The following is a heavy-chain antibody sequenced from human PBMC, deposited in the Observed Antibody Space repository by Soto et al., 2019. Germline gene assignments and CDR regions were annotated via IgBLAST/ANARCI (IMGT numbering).Heavy chain of an antibody. D-gene: IGHD2-21*01. CDR1: GFSLSTLGTC. J-gene: IGHJ4*02. CDR3: ARIPHYSDSYYMDY. CDR2: INWDNNK. Sequence: SGPTLVNPTQTLTLTCTFSGFSLSTLGTCVTWIRQPPVKALEWLALINWDNNKYYSTSLKTRLTISRDTSKNQVVLTMTNVDPVDTATYYCARIPHYSDSYYMDYWGQGTQVTVSS. V-gene: IGHV2-70*01.